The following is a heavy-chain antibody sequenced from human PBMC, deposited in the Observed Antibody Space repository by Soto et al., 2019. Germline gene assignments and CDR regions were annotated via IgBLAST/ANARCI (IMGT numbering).Heavy chain of an antibody. V-gene: IGHV3-23*01. Sequence: EVQLLESGGGMVQPVGSLRLSCAASGFTFSSYAMSWVRQAPGKGLEWVSAISGSGGSTYYADSVKGRFTISRDNSKNTLYLQMNSLRAEDTAVYYCAKVPYSGSYDNYFDYWGQGTLVTVSS. D-gene: IGHD1-26*01. J-gene: IGHJ4*02. CDR2: ISGSGGST. CDR1: GFTFSSYA. CDR3: AKVPYSGSYDNYFDY.